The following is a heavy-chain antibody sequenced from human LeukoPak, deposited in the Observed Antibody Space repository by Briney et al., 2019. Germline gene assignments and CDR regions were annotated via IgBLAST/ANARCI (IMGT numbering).Heavy chain of an antibody. V-gene: IGHV1-2*02. Sequence: ASVKVSCKASGYSFTGQYIHWVRQAPGQGLEWMGWINPNSGGTNYAQKLQGRVTMTTDTSTSTAYMELRSLRSDDTAVYYCARGMYYYDSSGSDYWGQGTLVTVSS. CDR1: GYSFTGQY. J-gene: IGHJ4*02. D-gene: IGHD3-22*01. CDR3: ARGMYYYDSSGSDY. CDR2: INPNSGGT.